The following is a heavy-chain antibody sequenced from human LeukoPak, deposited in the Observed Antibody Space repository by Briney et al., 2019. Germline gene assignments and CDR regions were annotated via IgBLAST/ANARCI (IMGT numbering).Heavy chain of an antibody. J-gene: IGHJ4*02. CDR2: FYYSGST. Sequence: SETLSLTCTVSGGSISSSSYYWGWIRQPPGKGLEWIGSFYYSGSTYYNPSLKSRVTISVDTSKNQFSLKLSSVTAADTAVYYCASSYYYDSSGYYYSYWGQGTLVTVSS. D-gene: IGHD3-22*01. CDR3: ASSYYYDSSGYYYSY. V-gene: IGHV4-39*01. CDR1: GGSISSSSYY.